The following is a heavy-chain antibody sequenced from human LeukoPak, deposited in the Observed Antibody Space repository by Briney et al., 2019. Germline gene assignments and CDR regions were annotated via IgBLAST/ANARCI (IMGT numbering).Heavy chain of an antibody. CDR1: GFTFSSYA. CDR2: ISSSSTV. J-gene: IGHJ4*02. CDR3: AKDHPGHDY. Sequence: GGSLRLSCAASGFTFSSYAMSWVRQAPGKGLEWVSYISSSSTVYYADSVKGRFTISRDNSKNTLYLQMNSLRAEDTAVYYCAKDHPGHDYWGQGTLVTVSS. V-gene: IGHV3-23*01. D-gene: IGHD1-14*01.